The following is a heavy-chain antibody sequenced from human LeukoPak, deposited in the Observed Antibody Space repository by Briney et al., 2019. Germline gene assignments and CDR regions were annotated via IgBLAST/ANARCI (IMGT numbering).Heavy chain of an antibody. CDR2: IKQDGSEK. CDR3: ARADGVGVVTPYFQH. J-gene: IGHJ1*01. D-gene: IGHD4-23*01. Sequence: QTGGSLRLSCAASGFTFSSYWMSWVRQAPGKGLELVANIKQDGSEKHYVDSVKGRFTISRDNAKNSLYLQMNSLRAEDTAVYYCARADGVGVVTPYFQHWGQGTLVTVSS. V-gene: IGHV3-7*01. CDR1: GFTFSSYW.